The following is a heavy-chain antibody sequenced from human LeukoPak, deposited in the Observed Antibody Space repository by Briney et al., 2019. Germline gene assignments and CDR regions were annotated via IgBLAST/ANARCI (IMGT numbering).Heavy chain of an antibody. V-gene: IGHV3-30*04. CDR1: GFRLIKYA. CDR3: ARASMATINYYYFYMGV. J-gene: IGHJ6*03. Sequence: GGSLCLSCEASGFRLIKYAMHWVRQAPGRGLEGVAVISFDGKKEFYADSVKGRYTISRDTSKNALFLQMNSLQTDDTAIYYCARASMATINYYYFYMGVGGEGTTVTVSS. CDR2: ISFDGKKE. D-gene: IGHD5-24*01.